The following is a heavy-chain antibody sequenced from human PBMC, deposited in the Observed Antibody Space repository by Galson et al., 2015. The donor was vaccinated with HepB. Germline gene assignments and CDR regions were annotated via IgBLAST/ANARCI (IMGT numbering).Heavy chain of an antibody. CDR1: GFTFSSYW. CDR3: ARERGLYSSGWYLDY. D-gene: IGHD6-19*01. Sequence: SLRLSCAASGFTFSSYWMSWVRQAPGKGLEWVANIKQDGSEKYYVDSVKGRFTISRDNAKNSLYLQMNSLRAEDTAVYYCARERGLYSSGWYLDYWGQGTLVTVSS. V-gene: IGHV3-7*03. CDR2: IKQDGSEK. J-gene: IGHJ4*02.